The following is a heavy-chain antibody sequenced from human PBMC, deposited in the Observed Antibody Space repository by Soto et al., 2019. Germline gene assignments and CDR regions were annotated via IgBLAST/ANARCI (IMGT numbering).Heavy chain of an antibody. Sequence: GGSLRLSCAASGFTVSSYGMHWVRQAPGKGLEWVAVIWYDGSNKYYADSVKGRFTIYRDNSKNTLYLQMNSLRAEDNAVYYCAREGNYDILTGHHDAFDIWGQGTMVTVSS. CDR1: GFTVSSYG. D-gene: IGHD3-9*01. J-gene: IGHJ3*02. CDR3: AREGNYDILTGHHDAFDI. CDR2: IWYDGSNK. V-gene: IGHV3-33*01.